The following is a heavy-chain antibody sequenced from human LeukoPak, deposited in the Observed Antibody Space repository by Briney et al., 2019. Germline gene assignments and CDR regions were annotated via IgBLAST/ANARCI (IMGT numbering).Heavy chain of an antibody. V-gene: IGHV4-39*07. CDR2: VYSSGSL. J-gene: IGHJ4*02. CDR3: ARVFTVVGLDY. D-gene: IGHD2-2*01. CDR1: GDSFNNPRHP. Sequence: SETLSLTCTVSGDSFNNPRHPWAWVRQPPGKGLEWIGNVYSSGSLYTNPSLKSRVDMSIDTSKKQFSLKLRSVTAADTAVYYCARVFTVVGLDYWGQGTLVTVSS.